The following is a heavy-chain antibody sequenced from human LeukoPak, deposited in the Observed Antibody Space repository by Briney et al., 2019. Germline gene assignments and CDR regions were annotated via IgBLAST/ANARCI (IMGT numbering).Heavy chain of an antibody. D-gene: IGHD3-10*01. CDR3: ARNRYYYGSGNYGVPNWFDP. CDR2: IYTSGST. J-gene: IGHJ5*02. Sequence: SETLSLTCTVSGVSISSYYWSWIRQPAGKGLEWIGRIYTSGSTYYNPSLKSRVTISVDTSKNQFSLKLSSVTAADTAMYYCARNRYYYGSGNYGVPNWFDPWRQGTLVTVSS. CDR1: GVSISSYY. V-gene: IGHV4-4*07.